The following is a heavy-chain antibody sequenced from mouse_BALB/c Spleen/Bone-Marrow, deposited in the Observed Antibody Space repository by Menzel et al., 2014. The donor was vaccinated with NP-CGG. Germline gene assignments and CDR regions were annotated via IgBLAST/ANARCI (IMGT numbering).Heavy chain of an antibody. D-gene: IGHD2-3*01. CDR3: ARRWLPYAMDY. CDR2: INPYNDGT. J-gene: IGHJ4*01. CDR1: GYTFTSYI. Sequence: SGPELVKPGASVKMSCKASGYTFTSYIMHWVKQKPGRGLEWIGYINPYNDGTKYNEKFKGKATLTSDKYSSTAYMELSSLTSEDSAVYYCARRWLPYAMDYWGQGTSVTVSS. V-gene: IGHV1-14*01.